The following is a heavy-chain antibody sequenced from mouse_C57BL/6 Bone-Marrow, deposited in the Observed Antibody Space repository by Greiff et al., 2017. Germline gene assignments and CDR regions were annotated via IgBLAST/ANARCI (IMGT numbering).Heavy chain of an antibody. D-gene: IGHD2-1*01. CDR2: IDPETGGT. CDR1: GYTFTDHE. CDR3: TRSPYGNFYFDY. V-gene: IGHV1-15*01. J-gene: IGHJ2*01. Sequence: QVQLQQSGAELVRPGASVTLSCKASGYTFTDHEMHWVKQTPVHGLEWIGAIDPETGGTAYNQKFKGKAILTADKSSSTAYMELRSLTSEDSAVYYCTRSPYGNFYFDYWGQGTTLTVSS.